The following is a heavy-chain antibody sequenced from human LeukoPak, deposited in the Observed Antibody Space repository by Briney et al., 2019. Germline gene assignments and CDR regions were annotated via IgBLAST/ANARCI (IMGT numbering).Heavy chain of an antibody. CDR3: ARFAAGGSYYYYMDV. CDR1: GFTFSSYT. V-gene: IGHV3-48*01. D-gene: IGHD6-25*01. CDR2: IGTSSTTI. J-gene: IGHJ6*03. Sequence: GGSLRLSCAASGFTFSSYTMNWVRQPPGKGLEWVSNIGTSSTTIYYADSVKGRFTISRDNAENSLYLQMNSLRADDTAVYYCARFAAGGSYYYYMDVWGKGTTVTVSS.